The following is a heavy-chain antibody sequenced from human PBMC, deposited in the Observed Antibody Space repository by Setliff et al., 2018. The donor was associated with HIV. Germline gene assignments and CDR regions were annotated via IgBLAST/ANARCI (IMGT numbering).Heavy chain of an antibody. V-gene: IGHV4-4*09. CDR1: GGSVNDFY. CDR3: ARRMAAGTFDY. Sequence: SETLSLTCTVSGGSVNDFYCNWIRQPPGKGPEWIGYIHSSGSTNYNPSLKSRVTMSVDTSKNQISLKLSSVTAADTAMYYCARRMAAGTFDYWGQGTLVTVSS. CDR2: IHSSGST. J-gene: IGHJ4*02. D-gene: IGHD6-13*01.